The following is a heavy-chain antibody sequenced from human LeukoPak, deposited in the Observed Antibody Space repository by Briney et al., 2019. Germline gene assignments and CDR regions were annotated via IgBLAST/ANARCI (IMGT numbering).Heavy chain of an antibody. CDR3: ARVGGTYAFDI. Sequence: PSETLSLTCAVYGGSFSGYYWSWIRQPPGKGLEWIGEINHSGSTNYNPSLKSRVTISVDTSKNQFSLKLSSVTAADTAVYYCARVGGTYAFDIWGQGTMVTVSS. CDR2: INHSGST. J-gene: IGHJ3*02. V-gene: IGHV4-34*01. D-gene: IGHD2-15*01. CDR1: GGSFSGYY.